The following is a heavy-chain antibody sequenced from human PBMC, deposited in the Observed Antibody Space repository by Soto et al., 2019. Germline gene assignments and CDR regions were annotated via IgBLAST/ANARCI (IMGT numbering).Heavy chain of an antibody. CDR1: GFSLSTSGVG. D-gene: IGHD1-1*01. CDR3: AHRAGLQGNWNGGYFDF. CDR2: IYWDDDK. Sequence: QITLEESGPPRVKPTQTLTLTCTFSGFSLSTSGVGVGWVRQPPGKALERLALIYWDDDKRYSPSLRNRLTITKATSRNQVVLTMTNMDPVDTANYDCAHRAGLQGNWNGGYFDFWGQGALVTGSS. V-gene: IGHV2-5*02. J-gene: IGHJ4*02.